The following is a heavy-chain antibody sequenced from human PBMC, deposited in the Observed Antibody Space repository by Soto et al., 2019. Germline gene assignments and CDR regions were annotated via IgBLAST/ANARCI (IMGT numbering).Heavy chain of an antibody. Sequence: SAASGFTSSAYAMRRLRQAPGKGLQWVSGISWNSGSIGDADGVKVLFTVSRDNAKNSLYLQTNSMRANDMALYYCSRFASGTTRLFYYCSYMDGWGRETAVTVSS. V-gene: IGHV3-9*02. J-gene: IGHJ6*03. CDR3: SRFASGTTRLFYYCSYMDG. CDR1: GFTSSAYA. CDR2: ISWNSGSI. D-gene: IGHD1-1*01.